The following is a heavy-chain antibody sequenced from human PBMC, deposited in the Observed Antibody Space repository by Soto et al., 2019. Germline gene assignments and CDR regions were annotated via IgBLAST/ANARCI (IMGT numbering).Heavy chain of an antibody. CDR2: IYPGDSDT. V-gene: IGHV5-51*01. J-gene: IGHJ5*02. D-gene: IGHD2-2*01. Sequence: PGESLKISCTGVGYSFTIYCIGLVLQMPGKGLEWMGIIYPGDSDTIYSPSFQGQVTISADKSITTAYLQWSSLKASDTAMYYCARGYCTTTICDPWFDPWGQGTLVTVSS. CDR1: GYSFTIYC. CDR3: ARGYCTTTICDPWFDP.